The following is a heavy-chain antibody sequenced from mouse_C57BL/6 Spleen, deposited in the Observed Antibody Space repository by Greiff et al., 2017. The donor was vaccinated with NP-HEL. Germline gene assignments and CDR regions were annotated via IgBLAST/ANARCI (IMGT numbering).Heavy chain of an antibody. CDR3: TRSGGYYAMDY. D-gene: IGHD1-1*02. J-gene: IGHJ4*01. CDR2: IDPETGGT. CDR1: GYTFTDYE. V-gene: IGHV1-15*01. Sequence: VQLVESGAELVRPGASVTLSCKASGYTFTDYEMHWVKQTPVHGLEWIGAIDPETGGTAYNQKFKGKAILTADKSSSTAYMELRSLTSEDSAVYYCTRSGGYYAMDYWGQGTSVTVSS.